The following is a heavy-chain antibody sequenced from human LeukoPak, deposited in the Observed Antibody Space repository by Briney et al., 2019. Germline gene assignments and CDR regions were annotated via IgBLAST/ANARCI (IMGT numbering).Heavy chain of an antibody. V-gene: IGHV1-69*13. CDR1: GGTFSSYA. CDR3: ARDSGSYFDPFDY. Sequence: PLASVKVSCKASGGTFSSYAISWVRQAPGQGLEWMGGIIPIFGTANYAQKFQGRVTITADESTSTAYMELSSLRSEDTAVYYCARDSGSYFDPFDYWGQGTLVTVSS. D-gene: IGHD1-26*01. J-gene: IGHJ4*02. CDR2: IIPIFGTA.